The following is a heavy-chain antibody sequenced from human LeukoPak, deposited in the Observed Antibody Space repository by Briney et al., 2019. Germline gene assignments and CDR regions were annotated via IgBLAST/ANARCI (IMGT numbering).Heavy chain of an antibody. V-gene: IGHV3-23*01. J-gene: IGHJ4*02. CDR1: GFTVTNNY. CDR2: ISGGGGRT. D-gene: IGHD6-25*01. CDR3: AKFRGSEKTAIDC. Sequence: GGSLRLSCAASGFTVTNNYMNWVRQAPGKGLEWVSTISGGGGRTWYADSVKGRFTISRDNSKNTVDVQLNSLRAEDTAVYYCAKFRGSEKTAIDCWGQGTLVTVSS.